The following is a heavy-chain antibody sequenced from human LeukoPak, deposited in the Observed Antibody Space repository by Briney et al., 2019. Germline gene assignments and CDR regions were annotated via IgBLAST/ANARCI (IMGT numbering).Heavy chain of an antibody. CDR2: ITYSGGDT. Sequence: GASLRLSCVASGFTFSSYAMSWLRQAPGKGREWVSAITYSGGDTYHADSVKGRLTISRDNSKNTLYLQMNSLRPDDTALYYCAKGSSSSRPYYFDYWGHGILVTVSS. CDR1: GFTFSSYA. V-gene: IGHV3-23*01. J-gene: IGHJ4*01. CDR3: AKGSSSSRPYYFDY. D-gene: IGHD6-6*01.